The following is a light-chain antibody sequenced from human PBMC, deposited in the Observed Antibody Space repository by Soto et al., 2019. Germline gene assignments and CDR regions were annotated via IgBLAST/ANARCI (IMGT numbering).Light chain of an antibody. J-gene: IGLJ3*02. CDR2: EVT. V-gene: IGLV2-8*01. CDR1: SRDVGSYNY. CDR3: SSYAGSSNVV. Sequence: QSALTQPPSASGSHGQSVTISCTGTSRDVGSYNYVSWYQQHPGKAPKLLIYEVTKRPSGVPDRFSGSKSGNTASLTVSGLHEEDEADDFCSSYAGSSNVVFGGGTKLTVL.